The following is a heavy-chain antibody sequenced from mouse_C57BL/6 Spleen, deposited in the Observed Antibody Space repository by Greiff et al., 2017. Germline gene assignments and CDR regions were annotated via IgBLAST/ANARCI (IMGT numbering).Heavy chain of an antibody. CDR1: GYTFTSYW. D-gene: IGHD2-2*01. CDR2: IDPNSGGT. V-gene: IGHV1-72*01. J-gene: IGHJ2*01. CDR3: AREGVTTDPYLDD. Sequence: QVQLQQPGAELVKPGASVKLSCKASGYTFTSYWMHWVKQRPGRGLEWLGRIDPNSGGTKYNEKFKSKATLTVDKPASTAYMQLSSLTSEDSAVYDCAREGVTTDPYLDDWGQGTTLTVSS.